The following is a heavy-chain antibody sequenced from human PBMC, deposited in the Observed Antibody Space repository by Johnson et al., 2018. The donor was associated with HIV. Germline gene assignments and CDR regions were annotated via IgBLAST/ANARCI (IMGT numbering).Heavy chain of an antibody. J-gene: IGHJ3*02. V-gene: IGHV3-74*02. CDR3: ALVSYVWSAYQNDAFDI. CDR1: GFIVGTKY. D-gene: IGHD3-3*01. CDR2: TNNDGSTT. Sequence: VQLVESGGGLVQSGGSLRLACVASGFIVGTKYMSWVRQAPGKGLVWVSRTNNDGSTTTYADSVKGRFTVSRDKVKNTLYLQMNRRRAEDTAVYYCALVSYVWSAYQNDAFDIWGQGTMVTVSS.